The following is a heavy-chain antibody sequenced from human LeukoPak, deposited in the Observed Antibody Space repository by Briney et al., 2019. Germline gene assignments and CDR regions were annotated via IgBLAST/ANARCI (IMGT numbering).Heavy chain of an antibody. CDR3: ARAFGELPPYFDY. Sequence: PGGTLRLTCAASGFTFSSYWRSWVRQAPGKGLEWVGNIKQDGSEKYYVSSMKGRFRVSRDNAKNSLYRQMNSVRAEDTAVYYFARAFGELPPYFDYWGQGTLVTVSS. CDR1: GFTFSSYW. CDR2: IKQDGSEK. V-gene: IGHV3-7*03. D-gene: IGHD3-10*01. J-gene: IGHJ4*02.